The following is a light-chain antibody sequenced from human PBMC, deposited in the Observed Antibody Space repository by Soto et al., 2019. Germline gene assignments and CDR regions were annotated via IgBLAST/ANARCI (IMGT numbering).Light chain of an antibody. Sequence: QSVLTQPPSASGTPGQRVTISCSGSSSNIGSNYVYWYQQHPGTAPKLLIYSDSNRPSGVSNRFSGSKSGNTASLTISGLQAEDEADYYCSSYTSSSTLLYVFGTGTKVTVL. J-gene: IGLJ1*01. CDR1: SSNIGSNY. CDR3: SSYTSSSTLLYV. V-gene: IGLV1-47*02. CDR2: SDS.